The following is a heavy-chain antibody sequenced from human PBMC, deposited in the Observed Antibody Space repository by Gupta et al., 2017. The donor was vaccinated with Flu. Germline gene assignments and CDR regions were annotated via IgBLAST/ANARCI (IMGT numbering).Heavy chain of an antibody. Sequence: EVQLVESGGGLVKPGGSLRLSCAASGFTFSSYSMNWVRQAPGKGLEWVSSISSSSSYIYYADSVKGRFTISRDNAKNSLYLQMNSLRAEDTAVYYCARDAGFTVTTGIVDYWGQGTLVTVSS. CDR1: GFTFSSYS. D-gene: IGHD4-17*01. V-gene: IGHV3-21*01. J-gene: IGHJ4*02. CDR2: ISSSSSYI. CDR3: ARDAGFTVTTGIVDY.